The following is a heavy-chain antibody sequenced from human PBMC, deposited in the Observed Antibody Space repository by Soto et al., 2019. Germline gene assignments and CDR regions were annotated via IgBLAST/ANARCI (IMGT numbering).Heavy chain of an antibody. CDR3: AREGVTNYTDYYFDL. CDR2: ISSSSGTI. D-gene: IGHD4-4*01. CDR1: GLTFSLYN. Sequence: GGSLRLSCAASGLTFSLYNMNWVRQAPGKGLEWLSYISSSSGTIYYADSVKGRFTISRDNAKNSLYLQMDSLRPEDTAIYYCAREGVTNYTDYYFDLWGHGALVTVSS. V-gene: IGHV3-48*01. J-gene: IGHJ4*01.